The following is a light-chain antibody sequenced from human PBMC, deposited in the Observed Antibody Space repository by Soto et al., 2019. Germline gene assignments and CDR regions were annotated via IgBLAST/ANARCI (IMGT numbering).Light chain of an antibody. J-gene: IGKJ4*01. CDR3: QNSHSAPLT. CDR1: QNLLHIGGYNY. CDR2: LGS. Sequence: DIVVTQSPLSLSVTPGEPASISCRSSQNLLHIGGYNYLDWYVQKQGQSPQLLIYLGSNRASAAPDRFSGSGSGTDFTLTISRLQPVDFATYSCQNSHSAPLTVGGGTTG. V-gene: IGKV2-28*01.